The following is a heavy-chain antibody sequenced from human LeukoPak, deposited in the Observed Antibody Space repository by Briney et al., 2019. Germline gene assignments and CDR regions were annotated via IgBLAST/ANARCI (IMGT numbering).Heavy chain of an antibody. CDR3: ARVQDFETRGYYLGY. CDR1: DGSFSGYY. Sequence: SETLSLTCAVYDGSFSGYYWSWIRQPPGKGLEWIGEINHSGSTNYNPSLKSRVTISVDTSKNQFSLKLSSVTAADTAVYYCARVQDFETRGYYLGYWGHGTLVTVSS. V-gene: IGHV4-34*01. D-gene: IGHD3-22*01. J-gene: IGHJ4*01. CDR2: INHSGST.